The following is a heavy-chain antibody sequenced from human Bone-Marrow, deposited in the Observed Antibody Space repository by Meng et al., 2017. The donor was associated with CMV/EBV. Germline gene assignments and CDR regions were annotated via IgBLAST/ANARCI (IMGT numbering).Heavy chain of an antibody. J-gene: IGHJ4*02. CDR1: AVTFRSYA. D-gene: IGHD3-3*01. CDR2: IIPPFGAP. Sequence: ASAVTFRSYASSWVRQAPGPGLEWMGGIIPPFGAPNYAQNFEGRVTITTDASTRTAYMELSSLRSEDTAVYYCAVDIWSGYYTALDYWGQGTLVTVSS. CDR3: AVDIWSGYYTALDY. V-gene: IGHV1-69*05.